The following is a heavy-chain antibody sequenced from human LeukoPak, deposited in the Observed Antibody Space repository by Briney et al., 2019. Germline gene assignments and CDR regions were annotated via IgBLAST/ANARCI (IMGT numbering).Heavy chain of an antibody. CDR2: ISRSTTYI. CDR3: ARDLFTSYYDSSGYSAFDS. CDR1: GFTFSSYT. V-gene: IGHV3-21*01. J-gene: IGHJ4*02. D-gene: IGHD3-22*01. Sequence: GGSLRLSCAASGFTFSSYTMNWVRQAPGKGLEWVSSISRSTTYIYYADLVKGRFTISRDNAKNSLYLQMNSLRAEDTAVYYCARDLFTSYYDSSGYSAFDSWGQGTLVTVSS.